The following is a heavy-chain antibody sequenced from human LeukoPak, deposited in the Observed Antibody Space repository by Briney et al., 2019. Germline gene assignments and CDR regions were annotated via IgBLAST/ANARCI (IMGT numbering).Heavy chain of an antibody. CDR3: AKDRGDWKYFDY. CDR2: IRYDGSDK. D-gene: IGHD1-1*01. V-gene: IGHV3-30*02. Sequence: GGSLRLSCAASGFTFSSFAMDWVRQAPGKGLEWVAFIRYDGSDKYYAASVKGRFTISRDNSKNTLYLQVNSLRAEDTAVYYCAKDRGDWKYFDYWGQGTLVSVSS. J-gene: IGHJ4*02. CDR1: GFTFSSFA.